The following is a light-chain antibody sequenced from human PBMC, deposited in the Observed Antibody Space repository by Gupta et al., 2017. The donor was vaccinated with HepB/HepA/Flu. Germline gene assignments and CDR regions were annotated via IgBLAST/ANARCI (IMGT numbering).Light chain of an antibody. CDR1: QSVSSY. CDR3: QQRSNWPVT. Sequence: ELVLTQSPATLSLSPGERATLSCRASQSVSSYLAWYQQKPGQAPRLLIYDASNRATGIPARFSGSGSGTDFTLTISSLEPEDFAVYYCQQRSNWPVTCGQGTRLEIK. CDR2: DAS. J-gene: IGKJ5*01. V-gene: IGKV3-11*01.